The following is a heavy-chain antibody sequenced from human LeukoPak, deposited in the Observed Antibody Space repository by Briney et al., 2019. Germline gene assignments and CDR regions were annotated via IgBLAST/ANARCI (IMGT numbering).Heavy chain of an antibody. CDR2: IYYSGST. Sequence: SETLSLTCTVSGRSISSYYWSWIRQPPGKGLEWIGYIYYSGSTNYNPSLKSRVTISVDTSKNQFSLKLSSVTAADTAVYYCARRGIAAAGTFDCWGQGTLVTVSS. CDR1: GRSISSYY. D-gene: IGHD6-13*01. CDR3: ARRGIAAAGTFDC. V-gene: IGHV4-59*08. J-gene: IGHJ4*02.